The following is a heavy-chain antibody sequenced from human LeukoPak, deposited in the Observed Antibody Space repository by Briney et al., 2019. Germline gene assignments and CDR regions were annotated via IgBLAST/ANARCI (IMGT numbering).Heavy chain of an antibody. CDR3: ARYTPQNYYDSSGYHYYFDY. D-gene: IGHD3-22*01. J-gene: IGHJ4*02. CDR2: IYIGGST. Sequence: PSETLSLTCTVSGGSINSGSYYWSWIRQPAGKGLEWIGRIYIGGSTNYNPSLKSRVTISVDTSKNQFSLKLSSVTAADTAVYYCARYTPQNYYDSSGYHYYFDYWGQGTLVTVSS. CDR1: GGSINSGSYY. V-gene: IGHV4-61*02.